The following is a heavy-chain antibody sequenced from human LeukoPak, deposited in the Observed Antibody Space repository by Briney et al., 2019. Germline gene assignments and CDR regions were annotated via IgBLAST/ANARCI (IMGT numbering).Heavy chain of an antibody. V-gene: IGHV4-34*01. CDR3: ARHRYYYDSSGYCFGY. CDR2: INHSGST. Sequence: KPSETLSLTCAVYGGSFSGYYWSWIRQPPGKGLEWIGEINHSGSTNYNPSLKSRVTISVDTSKNQFSLKLSSVTAADTAVYYCARHRYYYDSSGYCFGYWGQGTLVTVSS. CDR1: GGSFSGYY. D-gene: IGHD3-22*01. J-gene: IGHJ4*02.